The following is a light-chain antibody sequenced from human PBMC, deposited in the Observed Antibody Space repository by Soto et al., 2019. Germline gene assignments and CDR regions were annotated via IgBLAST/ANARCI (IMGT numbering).Light chain of an antibody. CDR2: SSN. CDR3: AAWDDSLNGVV. Sequence: QSVLTQPPSASGTPGQRVTISCSVSSSNIGSNAVNWYQQVPGAAPRLLIYSSNQRPSGVPDRFFGSKSGTSASLAISGLQSEDEAYYYCAAWDDSLNGVVFGGGTQLTVL. V-gene: IGLV1-44*01. CDR1: SSNIGSNA. J-gene: IGLJ2*01.